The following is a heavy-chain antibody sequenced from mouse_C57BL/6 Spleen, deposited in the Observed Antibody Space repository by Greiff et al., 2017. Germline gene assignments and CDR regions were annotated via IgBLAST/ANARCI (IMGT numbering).Heavy chain of an antibody. D-gene: IGHD1-1*01. CDR2: ISSGSSTI. CDR1: GFTFSDYG. J-gene: IGHJ2*01. CDR3: ARSVYYGSSGFDY. Sequence: VHVKQSGGGLVKPGGSLKLSCAASGFTFSDYGLHWVRQAPEKGLEWVAYISSGSSTIYYADTVKGRFTISRDNAKNTLFLQMTSLRSEDTAMYYCARSVYYGSSGFDYWGQGTTLTVSS. V-gene: IGHV5-17*01.